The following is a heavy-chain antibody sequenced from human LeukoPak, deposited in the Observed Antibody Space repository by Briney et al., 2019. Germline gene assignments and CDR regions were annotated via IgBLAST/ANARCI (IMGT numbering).Heavy chain of an antibody. CDR2: TSGSGGST. J-gene: IGHJ4*02. D-gene: IGHD2-2*02. CDR3: AKEESAAIHYFDY. V-gene: IGHV3-23*01. Sequence: GGSLRLSCAACGLIFSSYARSAVPQAPGSGLVWVSATSGSGGSTYYAYSVKGRFTISRDNSKNTLYLQMNSLRAEDTAVYYCAKEESAAIHYFDYWGQGTLVTVSS. CDR1: GLIFSSYA.